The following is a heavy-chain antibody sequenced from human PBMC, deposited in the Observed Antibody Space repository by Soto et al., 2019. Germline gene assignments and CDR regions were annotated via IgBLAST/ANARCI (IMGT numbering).Heavy chain of an antibody. Sequence: GSLRLSCAASGFTFISYAMSWVRQAPGKGLEWVSAISGSGGSTYYADSVKGRFTISRDNSKNTLYLQMNSLRAEDTAVYYCAKFPQSPPHVVVVAATLYKPFDYWGQGTLVTVSS. J-gene: IGHJ4*02. V-gene: IGHV3-23*01. CDR1: GFTFISYA. CDR2: ISGSGGST. D-gene: IGHD2-15*01. CDR3: AKFPQSPPHVVVVAATLYKPFDY.